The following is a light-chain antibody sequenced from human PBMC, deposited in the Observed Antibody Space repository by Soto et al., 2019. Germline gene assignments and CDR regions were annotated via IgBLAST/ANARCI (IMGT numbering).Light chain of an antibody. CDR3: QAYDYSLTAFV. Sequence: QSVLTQPPSASGTPGLRVTISCSGSSSNIGSNTVNWYQQLPGTAPKLLIYSNNQRPSGVPDRFSGSKSGTSASLAITGLQAEDEADYYCQAYDYSLTAFVFGGGTKLTVL. V-gene: IGLV1-44*01. J-gene: IGLJ3*02. CDR2: SNN. CDR1: SSNIGSNT.